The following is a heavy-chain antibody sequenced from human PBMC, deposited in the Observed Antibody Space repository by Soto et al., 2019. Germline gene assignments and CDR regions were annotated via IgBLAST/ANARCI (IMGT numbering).Heavy chain of an antibody. CDR1: GFTFSSSA. D-gene: IGHD5-18*01. V-gene: IGHV3-23*01. J-gene: IGHJ5*02. CDR3: ARCTVDTIVTSGWCHYLDP. CDR2: VSGSGGTT. Sequence: EVQLLDSGGGLVQPGGSLRLSCAASGFTFSSSAMSWVRQAPGKGLEWVSAVSGSGGTTSYADSVRGRFTISRDNSKKTLYLQMNSLRAEDTAIYFCARCTVDTIVTSGWCHYLDPWGQGTLVTVSS.